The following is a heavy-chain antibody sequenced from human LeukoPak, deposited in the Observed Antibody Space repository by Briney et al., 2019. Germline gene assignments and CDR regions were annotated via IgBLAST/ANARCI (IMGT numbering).Heavy chain of an antibody. CDR1: GYTFTGYY. Sequence: GASVKVSCKASGYTFTGYYMHWVRQAPGQGLEWMGWINPNSGGTNYAQKFQGRVTMTRDTSISTAYMELSRLRSDDTAVYYCARDHTVAGDYYYYYMDVWGKGTTVTVSS. J-gene: IGHJ6*03. D-gene: IGHD6-19*01. CDR3: ARDHTVAGDYYYYYMDV. CDR2: INPNSGGT. V-gene: IGHV1-2*02.